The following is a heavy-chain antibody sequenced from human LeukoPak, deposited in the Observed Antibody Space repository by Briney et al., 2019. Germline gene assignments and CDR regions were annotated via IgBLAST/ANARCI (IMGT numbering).Heavy chain of an antibody. J-gene: IGHJ5*02. Sequence: PSETLSLTCNVSGGSLSGYYWSWIRQPAGKGLELIGRIYTSEFTNYNPSLKSRVIMSVDTSKIQFSLKLNSVTAADTAVYYCARALSRSSSWEFDPWGQGILVTVSS. V-gene: IGHV4-4*07. CDR2: IYTSEFT. CDR1: GGSLSGYY. CDR3: ARALSRSSSWEFDP. D-gene: IGHD6-13*01.